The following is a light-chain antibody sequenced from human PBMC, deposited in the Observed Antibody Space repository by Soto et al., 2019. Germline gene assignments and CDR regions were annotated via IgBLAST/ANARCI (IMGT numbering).Light chain of an antibody. Sequence: EIVLTQSPATLSLSPGERATLSCRASQSVSSSYLAWYQQKPGQAPRLLIYGASTRATGIPARFSGSGSGTEFTLTISRLQSEDFAVYYCQQYNNWPTWTLGQGNKVDIK. CDR1: QSVSSSY. V-gene: IGKV3-15*01. CDR3: QQYNNWPTWT. J-gene: IGKJ1*01. CDR2: GAS.